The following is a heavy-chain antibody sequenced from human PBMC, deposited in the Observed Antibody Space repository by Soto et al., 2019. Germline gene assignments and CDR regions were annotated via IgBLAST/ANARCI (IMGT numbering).Heavy chain of an antibody. Sequence: SETLSLTCAVSGGSISSGGYSWSWIRQPPGKGLEWIGYIYHSGSTYYNPSLKSRVTISVDRSKNQFSLKLSSVTAADTAVYYCARGLGYYDSSGYYSGDWFDPWGQGTLVTVSS. D-gene: IGHD3-22*01. CDR1: GGSISSGGYS. V-gene: IGHV4-30-2*01. J-gene: IGHJ5*02. CDR2: IYHSGST. CDR3: ARGLGYYDSSGYYSGDWFDP.